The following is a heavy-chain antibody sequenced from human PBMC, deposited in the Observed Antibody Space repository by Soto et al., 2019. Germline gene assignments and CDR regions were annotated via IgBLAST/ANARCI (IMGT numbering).Heavy chain of an antibody. CDR1: GYTLNEVA. V-gene: IGHV1-24*01. CDR2: FDPEEAET. D-gene: IGHD4-17*01. Sequence: QVQLVQSGAEVKKPGASVKVSCKVSGYTLNEVAMHWVRQAPGKGLEWLGGFDPEEAETIYAQHFQGRVTMTEDTSTDTVYMELSSLRSEDTALYFCNTYHGDYDFDHWGQGTLVTVSS. J-gene: IGHJ5*02. CDR3: NTYHGDYDFDH.